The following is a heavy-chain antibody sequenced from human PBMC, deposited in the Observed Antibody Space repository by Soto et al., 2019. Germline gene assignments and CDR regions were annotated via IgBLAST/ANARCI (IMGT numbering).Heavy chain of an antibody. Sequence: PSETLSLTCAVYGGSFSGYYWSWIRQPPGKGLEWIGEINHSGSTNYNPSLKSRVTISVDTSKNQFSLKLSSVTAADTAVYYCARERPTMVRGVKNYYYYGMDVWGQGTTVTVS. D-gene: IGHD3-10*01. CDR1: GGSFSGYY. CDR2: INHSGST. J-gene: IGHJ6*02. V-gene: IGHV4-34*01. CDR3: ARERPTMVRGVKNYYYYGMDV.